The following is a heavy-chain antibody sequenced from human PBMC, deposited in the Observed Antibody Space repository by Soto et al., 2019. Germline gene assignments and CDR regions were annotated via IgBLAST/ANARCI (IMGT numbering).Heavy chain of an antibody. CDR1: GGTFRSYA. CDR3: ARDVMDRGVVGWFDP. CDR2: IIPIFGTA. Sequence: QVQLVQSGAEVKKPGSSVKVSCKASGGTFRSYAISWVRQAPGQGLEWMGGIIPIFGTANYAQKFQGRVTITADESTSTAYMERSSLRSEDTAVYYCARDVMDRGVVGWFDPWGQGTLVTVSS. D-gene: IGHD3-10*01. J-gene: IGHJ5*02. V-gene: IGHV1-69*12.